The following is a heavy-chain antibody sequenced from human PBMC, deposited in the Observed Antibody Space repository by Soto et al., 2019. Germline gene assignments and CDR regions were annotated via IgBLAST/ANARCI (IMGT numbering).Heavy chain of an antibody. Sequence: QLVQSGAEVKKPGASVKVSCKASGYTFISYAISWVRQVPGQGLEWMGRVSPYSGNTDSAQKFQGRVTMTTDTSTNTAYMDLRNLRSDDTAVYFCAKDKSAWGFFDFWGQGTQVTVSP. D-gene: IGHD7-27*01. CDR1: GYTFISYA. CDR2: VSPYSGNT. J-gene: IGHJ4*02. CDR3: AKDKSAWGFFDF. V-gene: IGHV1-18*01.